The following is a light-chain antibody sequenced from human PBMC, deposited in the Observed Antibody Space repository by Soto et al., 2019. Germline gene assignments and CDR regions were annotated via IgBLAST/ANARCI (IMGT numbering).Light chain of an antibody. V-gene: IGKV3-11*01. Sequence: EIVLTQSPATLSLSPGERATLSCRASQSVSSYLAWYQQRPGQAPRLLIYDVSNRATGIPARFSGSGSETDFTLTISSLEPEDFAVYYCQQRSDWPYTFGQGTKLEIK. J-gene: IGKJ2*01. CDR3: QQRSDWPYT. CDR1: QSVSSY. CDR2: DVS.